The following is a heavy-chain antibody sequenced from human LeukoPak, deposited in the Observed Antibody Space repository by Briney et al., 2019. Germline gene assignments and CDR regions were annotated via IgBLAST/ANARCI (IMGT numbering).Heavy chain of an antibody. Sequence: GGSLRLSCAASGFTFSSYAMSWVRQAPGKGLEWVSAISGSGGSTYYADSVKGRFTISRDNSKNTLYLQMNSLRAEDTAVYYCAEDLYSSSWPAATFDYWGQGTLVTVSS. CDR3: AEDLYSSSWPAATFDY. CDR2: ISGSGGST. J-gene: IGHJ4*02. V-gene: IGHV3-23*01. CDR1: GFTFSSYA. D-gene: IGHD6-13*01.